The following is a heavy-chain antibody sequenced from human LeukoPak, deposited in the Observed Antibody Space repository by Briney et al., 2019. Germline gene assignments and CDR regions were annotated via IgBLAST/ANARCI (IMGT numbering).Heavy chain of an antibody. CDR3: ARFRCSSTSCYSHWFDP. V-gene: IGHV1-69*02. D-gene: IGHD2-2*01. Sequence: SVKVSCKASGGAFSSYTISWVRQAPGQGLEWMGRIIPILGIANYAQKFQGRVTITADKSTSTAYMELSSLRSEDTAVYYCARFRCSSTSCYSHWFDPWGQGTLVTVSS. CDR1: GGAFSSYT. CDR2: IIPILGIA. J-gene: IGHJ5*02.